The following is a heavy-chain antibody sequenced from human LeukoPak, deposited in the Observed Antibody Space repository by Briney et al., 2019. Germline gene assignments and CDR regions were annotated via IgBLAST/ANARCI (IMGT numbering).Heavy chain of an antibody. Sequence: PGGSLRLSCAASGFTFSSYGMHWVRQAPGKGLEWVAFIRYDGSKKYYADSVKGRFTISRDNSKNTLYLQMNSLRAEDTAVYYCARGVYSVTPHAFDIWGQGTMVTVSS. J-gene: IGHJ3*02. D-gene: IGHD2-21*01. V-gene: IGHV3-30*02. CDR1: GFTFSSYG. CDR3: ARGVYSVTPHAFDI. CDR2: IRYDGSKK.